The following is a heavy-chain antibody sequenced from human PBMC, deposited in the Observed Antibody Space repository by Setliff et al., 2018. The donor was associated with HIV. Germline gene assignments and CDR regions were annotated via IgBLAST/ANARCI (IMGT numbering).Heavy chain of an antibody. D-gene: IGHD6-13*01. CDR2: IFTSGTI. CDR1: GDSISRHN. Sequence: SETLSLTCSVSGDSISRHNWSWIRRPAGKGLEWIGRIFTSGTINTNLSLRSRVTMSVDTSKNRIYLKMNSVTAADTAVYYCAREAQYSSSWSGRRVTWFDAWGQGTPVTVSS. V-gene: IGHV4-4*07. CDR3: AREAQYSSSWSGRRVTWFDA. J-gene: IGHJ5*02.